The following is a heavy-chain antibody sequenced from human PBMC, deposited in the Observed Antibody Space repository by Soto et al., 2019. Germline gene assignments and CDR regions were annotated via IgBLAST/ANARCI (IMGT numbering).Heavy chain of an antibody. CDR1: GGSISSSNW. CDR3: ARDYYAIAAARYYYYGMDV. J-gene: IGHJ6*02. V-gene: IGHV4-4*02. Sequence: KTSETLSLTCAVSGGSISSSNWWSWVRQPPGKGLEWIGEIYHSGSTNYNPSLKSRVTISVDKSKNQFSLKLSSVTAADTAVYYCARDYYAIAAARYYYYGMDVWGQGTTVTVSS. D-gene: IGHD6-13*01. CDR2: IYHSGST.